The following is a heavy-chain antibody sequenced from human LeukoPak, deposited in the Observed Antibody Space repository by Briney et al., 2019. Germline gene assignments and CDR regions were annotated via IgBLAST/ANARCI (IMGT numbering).Heavy chain of an antibody. J-gene: IGHJ4*01. Sequence: SVTVSCKASGGTFSSYAISWVRQAAGQGLEWMGGIIPIFGTANYAQKLQGRLTITTDASTSTACMELSSLRSEDTAVYYWARAEMAAVDYCGQGTLVTVSS. CDR3: ARAEMAAVDY. D-gene: IGHD5-24*01. V-gene: IGHV1-69*05. CDR2: IIPIFGTA. CDR1: GGTFSSYA.